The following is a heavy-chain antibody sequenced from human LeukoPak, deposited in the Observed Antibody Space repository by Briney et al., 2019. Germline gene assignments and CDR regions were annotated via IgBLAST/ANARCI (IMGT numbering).Heavy chain of an antibody. V-gene: IGHV1-18*01. Sequence: ASVKVSCKTSGYTFTSYGINWVRQAPGQGLEWMGWISGYNGYTSNAQKVQGRVTMTTDTFTGTAYMELRSLRSDDTAVYYCARDVRYSSSWYIDYWGQGTLVTVSS. D-gene: IGHD6-13*01. CDR1: GYTFTSYG. CDR2: ISGYNGYT. J-gene: IGHJ4*02. CDR3: ARDVRYSSSWYIDY.